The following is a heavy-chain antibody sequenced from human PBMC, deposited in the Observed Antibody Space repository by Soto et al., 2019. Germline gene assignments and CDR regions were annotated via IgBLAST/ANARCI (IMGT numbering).Heavy chain of an antibody. V-gene: IGHV4-59*01. CDR1: GGSSRDYY. D-gene: IGHD1-1*01. CDR2: VYYSGIT. CDR3: AKDWTQGWFDP. J-gene: IGHJ5*02. Sequence: QLRESGPGLVRPSETLSLNCTISGGSSRDYYWTWIRQSPGKGLEWIGYVYYSGITNYNPSLRSRVTISLDTSKNHFSLKLTSVTAADTAVYYCAKDWTQGWFDPWGQGTLVTVSS.